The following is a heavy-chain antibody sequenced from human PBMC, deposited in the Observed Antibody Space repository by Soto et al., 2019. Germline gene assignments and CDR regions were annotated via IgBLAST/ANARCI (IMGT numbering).Heavy chain of an antibody. D-gene: IGHD5-18*01. CDR3: ATLNSFGSDY. CDR1: GFTFSSYW. CDR2: INSDGSAT. Sequence: PWGSLRLSCAASGFTFSSYWMHWVRQTAGKGLVWVSQINSDGSATRYADSVKGRFTISRDNAKNTVYLQMNSLRAEDTAVYYCATLNSFGSDYWGQGTLVTVPQ. V-gene: IGHV3-74*01. J-gene: IGHJ4*02.